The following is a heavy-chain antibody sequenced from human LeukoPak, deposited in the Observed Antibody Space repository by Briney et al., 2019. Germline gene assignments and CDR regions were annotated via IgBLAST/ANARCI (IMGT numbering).Heavy chain of an antibody. D-gene: IGHD4-23*01. J-gene: IGHJ6*03. V-gene: IGHV4-34*01. CDR3: ARGRLRWYYYYYYYMDV. CDR2: INHSGST. Sequence: SETLSLTCAVYGGSFSGYYWSWIRQPPGKGLEWIGEINHSGSTNYNPSLKSRVTISVDTSKNQFSLKLSSVTAADTAVYYCARGRLRWYYYYYYYMDVWGKGTTVTVSS. CDR1: GGSFSGYY.